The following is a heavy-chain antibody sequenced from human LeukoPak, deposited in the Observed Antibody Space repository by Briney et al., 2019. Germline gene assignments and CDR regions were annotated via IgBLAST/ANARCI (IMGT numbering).Heavy chain of an antibody. J-gene: IGHJ4*02. CDR1: GDTLTELS. Sequence: ASVKVSCKISGDTLTELSTHWVRQAPGKGLEWMGGSDPEDGEAIYAPRFQGRVTMTEDTSAGTAYLELTSLRSEDTAIYYCAAEGPWDLLNYWGQGTLVTVSS. CDR3: AAEGPWDLLNY. CDR2: SDPEDGEA. D-gene: IGHD1-26*01. V-gene: IGHV1-24*01.